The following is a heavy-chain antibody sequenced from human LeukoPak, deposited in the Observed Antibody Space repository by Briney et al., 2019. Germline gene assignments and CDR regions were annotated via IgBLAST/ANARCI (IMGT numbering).Heavy chain of an antibody. J-gene: IGHJ6*03. CDR2: IKGDGSET. CDR1: GSGFTFSEFW. CDR3: AREAYCGGPSCFAVNYMDV. Sequence: GGSLRLSCVASGSGFTFSEFWMGWVRQAPGERLEWVANIKGDGSETYYVDSVEGRFTISRDNVKNSVYLQMNSLTADDTSLYRCAREAYCGGPSCFAVNYMDVWGKGTTVTVSS. V-gene: IGHV3-7*01. D-gene: IGHD2-2*01.